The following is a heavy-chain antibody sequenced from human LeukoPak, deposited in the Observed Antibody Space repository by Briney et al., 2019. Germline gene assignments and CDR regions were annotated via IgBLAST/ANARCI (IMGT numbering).Heavy chain of an antibody. D-gene: IGHD5-12*01. Sequence: GGSLRLSCAASGFTFSNYWMGWVRQTPGKGLEWVANIKQDGSEIYYVDSVKGRFTISRDTAKDSLYLQMNNLRAEGTGVYYCARDRGHSGYALYDYWGQGTLVTVSS. V-gene: IGHV3-7*01. J-gene: IGHJ4*02. CDR1: GFTFSNYW. CDR2: IKQDGSEI. CDR3: ARDRGHSGYALYDY.